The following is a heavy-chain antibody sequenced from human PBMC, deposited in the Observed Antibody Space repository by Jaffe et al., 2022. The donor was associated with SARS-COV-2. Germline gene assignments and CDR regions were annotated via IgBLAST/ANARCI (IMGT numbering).Heavy chain of an antibody. CDR3: ARLGWGSYRWDAFDI. J-gene: IGHJ3*02. CDR2: IYYSGST. V-gene: IGHV4-39*01. CDR1: GGSISSSSYY. Sequence: QLQLQESGPGLVKPSETLSLTCTVSGGSISSSSYYWGWIRQPPGKGLEWIGSIYYSGSTYYNPSLKSRVTISVDTSKNQFSLKLSSVTAADTAVYYCARLGWGSYRWDAFDIWGQGTMVTVSS. D-gene: IGHD3-16*02.